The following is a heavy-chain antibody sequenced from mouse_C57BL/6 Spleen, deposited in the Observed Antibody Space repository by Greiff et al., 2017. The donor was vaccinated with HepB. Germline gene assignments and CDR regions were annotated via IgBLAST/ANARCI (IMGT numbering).Heavy chain of an antibody. CDR1: GFTFSDYY. V-gene: IGHV5-12*01. D-gene: IGHD1-1*01. CDR2: ISNGGGST. J-gene: IGHJ4*01. CDR3: ARQDDGSSSY. Sequence: EVQGVESGGGLVQPGGSLKLSCAASGFTFSDYYMYWVRQTPEKRLEWVAYISNGGGSTYYPDTVKGRFTISRDNAKNTLYLQMSRLKSEDTAMYYCARQDDGSSSYWGQGTSVTVSS.